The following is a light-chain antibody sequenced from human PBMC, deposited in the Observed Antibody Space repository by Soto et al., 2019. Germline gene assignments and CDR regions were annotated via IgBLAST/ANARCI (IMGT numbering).Light chain of an antibody. CDR3: QQYGSSPRT. J-gene: IGKJ2*01. CDR2: GVS. CDR1: QSVNSNF. Sequence: EIVLTQSPGTLSMSPGERATLSCRASQSVNSNFFAWYQQKPGQAPRLLIYGVSTRATGIPDRFTGSGSGTDFALTISGLEPEDFAVYYCQQYGSSPRTFGKGTKVEIK. V-gene: IGKV3-20*01.